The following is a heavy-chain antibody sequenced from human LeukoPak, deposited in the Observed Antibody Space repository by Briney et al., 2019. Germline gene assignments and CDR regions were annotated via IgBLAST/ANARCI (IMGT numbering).Heavy chain of an antibody. CDR2: ISSSSSYI. J-gene: IGHJ4*02. V-gene: IGHV3-21*01. CDR1: GFTFSSYS. CDR3: ASEGRDGYNLDY. Sequence: PGGSLRLSCAASGFTFSSYSMNWVRQAPGKGLEWVSSISSSSSYIYYADSVKGGFTISRDNAKNSLYLQMNSLRAEDTAVYYCASEGRDGYNLDYWGQGTLVTVSS. D-gene: IGHD5-24*01.